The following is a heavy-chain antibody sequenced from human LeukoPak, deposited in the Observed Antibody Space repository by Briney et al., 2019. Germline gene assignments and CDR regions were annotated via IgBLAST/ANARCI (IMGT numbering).Heavy chain of an antibody. D-gene: IGHD5-24*01. CDR2: VFDGKTT. CDR3: ASGAWATRLHS. CDR1: GESLNYYY. Sequence: MASDTLSLTCAVYGESLNYYYWSWIRQSPEKGLEWIGEVFDGKTTNYNPSLKSRVTISAVTSSNQFSLNLKSVTAADTAVYYCASGAWATRLHSWAQGTLVIVSS. V-gene: IGHV4-34*12. J-gene: IGHJ4*02.